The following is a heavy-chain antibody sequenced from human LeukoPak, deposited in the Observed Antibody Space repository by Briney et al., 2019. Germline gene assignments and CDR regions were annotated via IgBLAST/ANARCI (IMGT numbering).Heavy chain of an antibody. J-gene: IGHJ4*02. CDR3: ARLLGASSWYGPLDY. Sequence: GESLKISCKGSGYSFTSYWIGWVRQMPGKGLEWMGIIYPGDSDTRYSPSFQGQVTISADKSISTAYLQWSSLKASDTAMYYCARLLGASSWYGPLDYWGQGTLVTVSS. CDR1: GYSFTSYW. V-gene: IGHV5-51*01. CDR2: IYPGDSDT. D-gene: IGHD6-13*01.